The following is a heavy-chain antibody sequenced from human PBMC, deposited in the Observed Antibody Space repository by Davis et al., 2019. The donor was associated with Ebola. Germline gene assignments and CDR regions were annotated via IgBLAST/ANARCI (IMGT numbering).Heavy chain of an antibody. V-gene: IGHV3-74*01. J-gene: IGHJ4*02. CDR3: AKDFGGHSDF. CDR1: GFTLSSYW. Sequence: PGGSLRLSCAASGFTLSSYWIHWVRQAPGKGLGWVSRMNEDGTITSYADSVRGRFTIFRDNAKNTLYLQMNNLGPEDTAIYYCAKDFGGHSDFWGQGTLVTVSS. CDR2: MNEDGTIT. D-gene: IGHD3-10*01.